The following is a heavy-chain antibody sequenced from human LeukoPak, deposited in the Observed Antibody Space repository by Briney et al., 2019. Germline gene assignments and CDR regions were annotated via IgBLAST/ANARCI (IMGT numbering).Heavy chain of an antibody. J-gene: IGHJ4*02. CDR3: ARVYCSGGSCSTGDYFDY. CDR1: GFTFSSYS. Sequence: PGGSLRLSCAASGFTFSSYSMNWVRQAPGKGLEWVSYISSGSSTIYHADSVKGRFTISRDNAKNSLYLQMNSLRAEDTAVYYCARVYCSGGSCSTGDYFDYWGQGTLVTVSS. V-gene: IGHV3-48*01. CDR2: ISSGSSTI. D-gene: IGHD2-15*01.